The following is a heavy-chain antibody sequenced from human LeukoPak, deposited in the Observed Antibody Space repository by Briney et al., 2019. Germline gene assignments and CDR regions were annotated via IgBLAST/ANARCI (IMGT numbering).Heavy chain of an antibody. V-gene: IGHV3-9*01. CDR2: ISWNSGSI. Sequence: PGRSLRLSCAASGFTFDDYAMHWVRQAPGKGLEGVSGISWNSGSIVYADSVKGRFTISRDNAKNPLYLQMNSLRAEDTALYYCAKENYYATSGMDVWGQGTTVTVSS. CDR3: AKENYYATSGMDV. J-gene: IGHJ6*02. CDR1: GFTFDDYA. D-gene: IGHD3-10*01.